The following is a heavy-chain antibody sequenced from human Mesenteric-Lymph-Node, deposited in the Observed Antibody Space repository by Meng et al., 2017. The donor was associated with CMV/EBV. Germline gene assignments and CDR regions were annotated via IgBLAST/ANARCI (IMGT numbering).Heavy chain of an antibody. CDR2: ISSSSSYI. J-gene: IGHJ5*02. V-gene: IGHV3-21*01. D-gene: IGHD3-10*01. Sequence: GGSLRLSCAASGFTFSSYSMNWVRQAPGKGLEWVSSISSSSSYIYYADSVKGRFTISRDNAKNSLYLQMNSLRAEDTAVYYCAREKSYYYSPGEFDPWGQGTLVTVSS. CDR3: AREKSYYYSPGEFDP. CDR1: GFTFSSYS.